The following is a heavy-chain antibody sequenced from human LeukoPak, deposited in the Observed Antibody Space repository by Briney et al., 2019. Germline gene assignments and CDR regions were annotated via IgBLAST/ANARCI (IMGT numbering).Heavy chain of an antibody. CDR2: ISSSSSTI. Sequence: GGSLRLSCAASGFTFSSYSMNWVRQAPGNGLEWVSYISSSSSTIYYADSVKGRFTISRDNAKNSLYLQMNSLRAEDTAVYYCAVGSGTYDYWGQGTLVTVSS. D-gene: IGHD1-14*01. CDR3: AVGSGTYDY. J-gene: IGHJ4*02. V-gene: IGHV3-48*01. CDR1: GFTFSSYS.